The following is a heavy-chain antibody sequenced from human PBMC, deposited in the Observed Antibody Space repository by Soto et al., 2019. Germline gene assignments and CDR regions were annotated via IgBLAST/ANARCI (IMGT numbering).Heavy chain of an antibody. CDR2: IYYSGNT. D-gene: IGHD5-18*01. V-gene: IGHV4-31*03. J-gene: IGHJ4*02. Sequence: SETLSLTCTVSGGSISSGGYYWSWLRQHPGKGLEWIGYIYYSGNTYYNPSLKSRVTISVDTSKNQYSMKLSSVTAADTAVYYCARADVDTAMVFDYWGQGTLVTVSS. CDR1: GGSISSGGYY. CDR3: ARADVDTAMVFDY.